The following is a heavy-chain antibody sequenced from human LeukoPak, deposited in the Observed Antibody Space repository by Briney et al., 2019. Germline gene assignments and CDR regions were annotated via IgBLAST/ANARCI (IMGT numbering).Heavy chain of an antibody. D-gene: IGHD3-22*01. V-gene: IGHV3-74*01. Sequence: GGSLRLCCAASGFTFSSYWMHWVRQAPGKGLVWVSRINSGGSSTSYADSVKGRFTISRDNAKSTLYLQMNSLRAEDTAVYYCARVLNYYDSSGYSYWGQGTLVTVSS. CDR2: INSGGSST. CDR3: ARVLNYYDSSGYSY. CDR1: GFTFSSYW. J-gene: IGHJ4*02.